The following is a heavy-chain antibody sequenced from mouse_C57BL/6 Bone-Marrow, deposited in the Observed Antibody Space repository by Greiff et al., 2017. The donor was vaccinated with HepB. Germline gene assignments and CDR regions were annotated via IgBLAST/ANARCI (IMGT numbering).Heavy chain of an antibody. J-gene: IGHJ3*01. CDR1: GFTFSDYG. CDR3: AYDYDGAWFAY. CDR2: ISSGSSTI. Sequence: EVHLVESGGGLVKPGGSLKLSCAASGFTFSDYGMHWVRQAPEKGLEWVAYISSGSSTIYYADTVKGRFTISRDNAKNTLFLQMTSLRSEDTAMYYCAYDYDGAWFAYWGQGTLVTVSA. V-gene: IGHV5-17*01. D-gene: IGHD2-4*01.